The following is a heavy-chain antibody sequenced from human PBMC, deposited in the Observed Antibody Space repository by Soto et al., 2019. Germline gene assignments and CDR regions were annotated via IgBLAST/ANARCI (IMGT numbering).Heavy chain of an antibody. CDR1: GGSFSGYY. CDR2: INHSGST. J-gene: IGHJ6*02. Sequence: LSLTCAVYGGSFSGYYWIWIRQPPGKGLEWIGEINHSGSTNYNPSLKSRVTISVDTSKNQFSLKLSSVTAADTAVYYCARGLIVATIGEGGEDYYYYGMDVWGQGTTVTVSS. V-gene: IGHV4-34*01. CDR3: ARGLIVATIGEGGEDYYYYGMDV. D-gene: IGHD5-12*01.